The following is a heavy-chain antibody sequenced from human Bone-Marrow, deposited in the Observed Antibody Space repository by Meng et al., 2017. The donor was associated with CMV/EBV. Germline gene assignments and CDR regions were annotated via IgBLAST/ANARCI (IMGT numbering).Heavy chain of an antibody. V-gene: IGHV4-4*07. D-gene: IGHD3-3*01. CDR3: ARDLRFAIFGVVKDAFDI. Sequence: GSISSYYWSWIRQPAGKGLEWIGRIYTSGSTNYNPSLKSRVTMSVDTSKNQFSLKLSSVTAADTAVYYCARDLRFAIFGVVKDAFDIWGQGTMVTVSS. CDR2: IYTSGST. J-gene: IGHJ3*02. CDR1: GSISSYY.